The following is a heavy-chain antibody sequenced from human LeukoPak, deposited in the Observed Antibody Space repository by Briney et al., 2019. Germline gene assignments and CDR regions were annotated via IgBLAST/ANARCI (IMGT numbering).Heavy chain of an antibody. CDR3: ARHTEFVPAALHNFDY. CDR1: SGSISSARQY. D-gene: IGHD2-2*01. V-gene: IGHV4-39*01. J-gene: IGHJ4*02. Sequence: PSETLSLTCTVSSGSISSARQYWGLIRQPPGKGLEWIGSIYFTGTTYYNPSLRSRVTMSVDTSKNQFTLNLSSVTAADTAVYFCARHTEFVPAALHNFDYWGQGTLVTVSS. CDR2: IYFTGTT.